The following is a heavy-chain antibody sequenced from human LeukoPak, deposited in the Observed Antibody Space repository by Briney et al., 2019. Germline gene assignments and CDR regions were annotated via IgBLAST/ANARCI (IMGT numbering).Heavy chain of an antibody. J-gene: IGHJ4*02. V-gene: IGHV4-59*01. CDR2: ICYSDST. CDR1: GGSFSNFC. D-gene: IGHD3-16*01. Sequence: SETLSLTCSVSGGSFSNFCWSWIRQPPGKGLEWIGYICYSDSTNYNPSLKSRVTISLDTSENQFSLKLTSVTAADTAVCYCASSPIERYVWGNLDFSRFDYWGQGTLVTVSS. CDR3: ASSPIERYVWGNLDFSRFDY.